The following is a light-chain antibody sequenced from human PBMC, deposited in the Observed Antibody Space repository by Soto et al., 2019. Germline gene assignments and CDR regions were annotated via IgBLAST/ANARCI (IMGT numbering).Light chain of an antibody. V-gene: IGKV1-5*03. J-gene: IGKJ1*01. CDR2: KAS. Sequence: DIQMTQSPSTLSASVGARVTITCRASQSISSWLAWYQQKPGKAPKLLIYKASSLESGVPSRFSGSGSVTEFTLTISSLQPDDLATDYCQQYNSYTWTFGQGTKVESK. CDR3: QQYNSYTWT. CDR1: QSISSW.